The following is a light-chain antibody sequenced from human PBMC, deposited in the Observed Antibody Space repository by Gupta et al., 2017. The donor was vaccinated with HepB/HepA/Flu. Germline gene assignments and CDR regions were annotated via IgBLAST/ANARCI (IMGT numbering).Light chain of an antibody. CDR1: SSDVGGYNY. Sequence: QSALTQPASVSGSPGQSITISCTGTSSDVGGYNYVSWYQQHPGKAPKLIIYDVNNRPSGVPSRFSGSGSGNTASLTLSGLQAEDEADYYCSSYTSSNTFLFGGGTKLTVL. CDR2: DVN. V-gene: IGLV2-14*03. J-gene: IGLJ2*01. CDR3: SSYTSSNTFL.